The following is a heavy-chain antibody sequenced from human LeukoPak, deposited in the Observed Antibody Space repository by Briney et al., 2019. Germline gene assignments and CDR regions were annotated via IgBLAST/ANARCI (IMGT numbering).Heavy chain of an antibody. CDR2: IYYSGST. J-gene: IGHJ3*02. CDR1: GGSISSYY. V-gene: IGHV4-59*01. CDR3: ARDSPPYSSSWDDAFDI. Sequence: AETLSLTCTVSGGSISSYYWSWIRQPPGKGLEWIGYIYYSGSTYYNPSLKSRVTISVDTSKNQFSLKLSSVTAADTAVYYCARDSPPYSSSWDDAFDIWGQGTMVTVSS. D-gene: IGHD6-13*01.